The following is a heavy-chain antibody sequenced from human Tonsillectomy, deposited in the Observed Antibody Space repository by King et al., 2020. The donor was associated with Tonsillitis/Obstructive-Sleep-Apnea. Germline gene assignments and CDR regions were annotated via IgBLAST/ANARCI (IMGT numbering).Heavy chain of an antibody. J-gene: IGHJ6*03. CDR2: IYYNGST. CDR1: GGSISSYY. CDR3: ARVKGAYSPRPPNYYYYYYYYMDV. D-gene: IGHD5-12*01. Sequence: VQLQESGPGLVKPSETLSLTCTVSGGSISSYYWTWIRQPPGKGLEWIGYIYYNGSTNYAPSLKSRVTMSVDTSKNQFSLKLSSVTAADTAVYYCARVKGAYSPRPPNYYYYYYYYMDVWGKGTTVTVSS. V-gene: IGHV4-59*01.